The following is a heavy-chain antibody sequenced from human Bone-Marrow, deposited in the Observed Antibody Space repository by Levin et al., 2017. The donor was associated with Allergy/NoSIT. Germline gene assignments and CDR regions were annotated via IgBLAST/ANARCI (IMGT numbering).Heavy chain of an antibody. J-gene: IGHJ6*02. CDR3: ARGGIGHSYGYGYYGVDG. CDR2: VYYTGST. D-gene: IGHD5-18*01. Sequence: SETLSLTCSVSGGSISGYYWNWIRQPPGKGLEWIAYVYYTGSTNYNPSLKSRVTISVDTSKNQFSLKLSSVTAADTAVYYCARGGIGHSYGYGYYGVDGWGQGTTVTVSS. V-gene: IGHV4-59*01. CDR1: GGSISGYY.